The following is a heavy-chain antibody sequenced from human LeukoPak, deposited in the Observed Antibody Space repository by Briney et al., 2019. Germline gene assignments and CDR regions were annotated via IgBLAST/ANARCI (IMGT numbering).Heavy chain of an antibody. J-gene: IGHJ4*02. V-gene: IGHV3-30*02. CDR1: GFTFSSYG. Sequence: GGSLRLSCAASGFTFSSYGMHWVRQAPGKGLEWVAFIRYDGSNKYYADSVKGRFTISRDNSKNTLYLQMNSLRAEDTAVYYCAKDTPSQDFYFDYWGQGTLVTVSS. D-gene: IGHD3/OR15-3a*01. CDR3: AKDTPSQDFYFDY. CDR2: IRYDGSNK.